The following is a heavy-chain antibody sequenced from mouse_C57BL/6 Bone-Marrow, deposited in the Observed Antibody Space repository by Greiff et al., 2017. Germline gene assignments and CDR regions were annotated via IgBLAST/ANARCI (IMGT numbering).Heavy chain of an antibody. CDR1: GFTFSSYA. J-gene: IGHJ3*01. CDR3: ARDGVAY. Sequence: DVQLQESGGGLVKPGGSLKLSCAASGFTFSSYAMSWVRQTPEKRLEWVATISDGGSYTYYPDNVKGRFTISRDNAKNNLYLQMSHLKSEDTAMYYCARDGVAYWGQGTLVTVSA. CDR2: ISDGGSYT. V-gene: IGHV5-4*01.